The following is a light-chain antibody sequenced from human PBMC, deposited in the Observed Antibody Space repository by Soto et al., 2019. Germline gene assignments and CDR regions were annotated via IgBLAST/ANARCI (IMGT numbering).Light chain of an antibody. CDR2: DVS. CDR3: CSYAGSYTSYV. J-gene: IGLJ1*01. Sequence: QSAPTQPRSVSGSPGQSVTISCTGTSSDVDGYNYVSWYQQHPGKAPKLMIYDVSERPSGVPDRFSGSKSGNTASLTISGLQAEDEADYYCCSYAGSYTSYVFGTGTKVTVL. V-gene: IGLV2-11*01. CDR1: SSDVDGYNY.